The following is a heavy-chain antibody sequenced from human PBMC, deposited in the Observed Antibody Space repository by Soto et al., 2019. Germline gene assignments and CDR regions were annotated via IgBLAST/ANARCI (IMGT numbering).Heavy chain of an antibody. CDR3: AGGSGSSWRMWFDA. CDR2: INAGTGNT. Sequence: ASVKVSFKASGYTFTSYAMHWVRQAPGQRLEWTGWINAGTGNTKYSQKFQGRVTITRDTSASTAYMELSSLRSEDTAVYYCAGGSGSSWRMWFDAWGQGTLVNVSS. CDR1: GYTFTSYA. J-gene: IGHJ5*02. D-gene: IGHD6-13*01. V-gene: IGHV1-3*01.